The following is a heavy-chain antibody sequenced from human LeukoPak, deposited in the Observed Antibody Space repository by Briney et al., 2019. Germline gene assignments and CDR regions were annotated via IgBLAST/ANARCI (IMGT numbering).Heavy chain of an antibody. CDR1: GGSISSGDYY. D-gene: IGHD5-12*01. J-gene: IGHJ4*02. Sequence: SETLSLTCTVSGGSISSGDYYWAWIRQPPGKGLEWVASVYYSGNTYYSPSLKSRVTISRDTTKNQFSLRLSSVTAADTAIYFCARHPSGYYENWGQGTLVTVSS. CDR2: VYYSGNT. V-gene: IGHV4-39*01. CDR3: ARHPSGYYEN.